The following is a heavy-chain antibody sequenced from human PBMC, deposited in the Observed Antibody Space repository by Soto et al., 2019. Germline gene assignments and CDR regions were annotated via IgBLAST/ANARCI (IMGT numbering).Heavy chain of an antibody. CDR3: GRERITVVTQAYCEH. Sequence: SQTRSLTCILAGKSINSRSYYWGWIRKPPGKGWERSWSICYSGRTYYNPSFKSRASISIDTSKNQFSRKLRSVTAPDTAAYYCGRERITVVTQAYCEHWGQGALVTVSS. CDR2: ICYSGRT. CDR1: GKSINSRSYY. V-gene: IGHV4-39*02. D-gene: IGHD2-21*02. J-gene: IGHJ4*02.